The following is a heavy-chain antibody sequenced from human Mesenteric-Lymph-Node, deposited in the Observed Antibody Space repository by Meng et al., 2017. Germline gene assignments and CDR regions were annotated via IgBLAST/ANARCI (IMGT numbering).Heavy chain of an antibody. CDR2: IYHSGST. V-gene: IGHV4-4*02. J-gene: IGHJ4*02. CDR1: GGSISSVYW. Sequence: QVQLQEAGPGLVKPSETRSLTCAVSGGSISSVYWWTWVRQSPGKGLEWIGEIYHSGSTNYNPSLKSRVTISVDKSKNQFSLKLTSVAAADTAVYYCARGGYYSFDYWGQGTLVTVSS. D-gene: IGHD5-18*01. CDR3: ARGGYYSFDY.